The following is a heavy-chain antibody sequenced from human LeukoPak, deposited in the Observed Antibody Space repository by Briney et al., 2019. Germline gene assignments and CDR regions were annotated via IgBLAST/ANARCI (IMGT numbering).Heavy chain of an antibody. J-gene: IGHJ4*02. D-gene: IGHD3-10*01. Sequence: ASVKVSSKASGYTFTGYYMHWVRQAPGQGLEWMGWVNTHTGATNYAQKFQGAVTMTRDTSISTAYMELSRPRSDDTAMYYCARSGRGHVYGFFDYWGQGTLVTVSS. CDR2: VNTHTGAT. CDR1: GYTFTGYY. CDR3: ARSGRGHVYGFFDY. V-gene: IGHV1-2*02.